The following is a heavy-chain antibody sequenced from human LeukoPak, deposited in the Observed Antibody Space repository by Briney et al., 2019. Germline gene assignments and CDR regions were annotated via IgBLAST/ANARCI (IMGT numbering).Heavy chain of an antibody. J-gene: IGHJ4*02. D-gene: IGHD3-3*01. V-gene: IGHV1-69*04. CDR2: IIPILGIA. CDR1: GGTFSSYA. CDR3: ATSRVTIFGVTYRHLDY. Sequence: GASVKVSCKASGGTFSSYAISWVRQAPGQGLEGMGRIIPILGIANYAQKFQGRVTITADKSTSTAYMELSSLRSEDTAVYYCATSRVTIFGVTYRHLDYWGQGTLVTVSS.